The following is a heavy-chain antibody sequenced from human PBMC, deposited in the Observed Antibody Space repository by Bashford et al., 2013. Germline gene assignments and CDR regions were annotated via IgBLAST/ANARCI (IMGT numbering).Heavy chain of an antibody. V-gene: IGHV1-46*04. CDR1: GYTFTTYY. J-gene: IGHJ3*02. CDR3: ARRGLTTVTTYYAFDI. D-gene: IGHD4-17*01. CDR2: INPSGGGT. Sequence: AASVKVSCKASGYTFTTYYLNWVRQAPGQGLEWMGIINPSGGGTTYAQKLQGRVTITGDTSTSTVYMELSSLRSEDTAVYYCARRGLTTVTTYYAFDIWGQGTMVTVSS.